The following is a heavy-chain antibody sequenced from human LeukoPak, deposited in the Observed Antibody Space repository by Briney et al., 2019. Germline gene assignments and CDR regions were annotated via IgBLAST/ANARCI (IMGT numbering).Heavy chain of an antibody. CDR3: ARDYFVRSLYYYYYMDV. V-gene: IGHV4-61*02. J-gene: IGHJ6*03. CDR2: IYTSGST. Sequence: SETLSVTCTVSGGSISSGSYYWRWLRQPAGKGLEWIGRIYTSGSTNYNPSLKSRVTISVDTSKNQFSLKLSSVTAADTAVYYCARDYFVRSLYYYYYMDVWGKGTTVTVSS. D-gene: IGHD3-10*01. CDR1: GGSISSGSYY.